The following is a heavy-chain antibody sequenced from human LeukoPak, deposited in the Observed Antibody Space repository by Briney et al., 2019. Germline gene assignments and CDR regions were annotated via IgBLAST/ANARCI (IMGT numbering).Heavy chain of an antibody. CDR2: IIPIFGTA. J-gene: IGHJ4*02. Sequence: SSVKVSCKASGGTFSSYAISWVRQAPGQGLEWMGGIIPIFGTANYAQKFQGRVTITAAESTSTAYMELSSLRSEATAVYYCARVGLGHYFAYWGQGTLVTVYS. CDR1: GGTFSSYA. CDR3: ARVGLGHYFAY. V-gene: IGHV1-69*13.